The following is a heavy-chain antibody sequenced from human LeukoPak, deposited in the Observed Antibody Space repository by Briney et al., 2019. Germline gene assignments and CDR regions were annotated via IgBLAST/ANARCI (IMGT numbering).Heavy chain of an antibody. CDR1: GGSIRSGAYY. V-gene: IGHV4-61*02. CDR3: ARTRYYYNSRSYGAPYYFDY. D-gene: IGHD3-10*01. CDR2: IYTTGST. Sequence: SETLSLTCTVSGGSIRSGAYYWSWIRQPAGKGLEWIGRIYTTGSTYHNPSLKSRVTISLDTSKNQFSLKLSSVTAADTAVYYCARTRYYYNSRSYGAPYYFDYWGQGTLVTVSS. J-gene: IGHJ4*02.